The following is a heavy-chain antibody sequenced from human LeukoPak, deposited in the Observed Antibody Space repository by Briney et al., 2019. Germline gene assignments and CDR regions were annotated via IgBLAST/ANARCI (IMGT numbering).Heavy chain of an antibody. J-gene: IGHJ3*02. CDR3: AREWSAFDI. CDR2: IGGTAGNT. CDR1: GRTFTEYY. V-gene: IGHV3-11*04. Sequence: PGGSLRLSCAASGRTFTEYYMHWIRHAPGKGLEWVSFIGGTAGNTYYADSVKGRFTISRDNAKNSLYLQMNSLRAEDTAVYYCAREWSAFDIWGQGTMVTVSS. D-gene: IGHD2-8*01.